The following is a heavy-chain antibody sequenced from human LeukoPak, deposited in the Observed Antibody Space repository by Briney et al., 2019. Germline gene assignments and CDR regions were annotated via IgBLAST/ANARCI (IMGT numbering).Heavy chain of an antibody. CDR2: IDHSGST. Sequence: SETLSLTCTVSGYSISSGYYWGWIRQPPGKGLEWTGSIDHSGSTYYNPSLKSRITISVDTSKNQFSLKLSSVTAADTAVYYCARVSIDQQRLDAFDIWGQGTMVTVSS. J-gene: IGHJ3*02. D-gene: IGHD1/OR15-1a*01. CDR3: ARVSIDQQRLDAFDI. CDR1: GYSISSGYY. V-gene: IGHV4-38-2*02.